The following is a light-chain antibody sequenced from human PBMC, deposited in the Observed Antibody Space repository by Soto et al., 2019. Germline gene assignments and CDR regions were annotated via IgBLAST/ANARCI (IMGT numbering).Light chain of an antibody. CDR3: SSYTGSSTYV. J-gene: IGLJ1*01. V-gene: IGLV2-14*01. Sequence: QSVLTQPASVSGSPGQSITISCTGTSSDVGGYNYVSWYQQLPGKAPKLMIYDVNNRPSGVSNRFSGSKSGNTASLTISGLQAEDEADYYCSSYTGSSTYVFATGTKLTVL. CDR2: DVN. CDR1: SSDVGGYNY.